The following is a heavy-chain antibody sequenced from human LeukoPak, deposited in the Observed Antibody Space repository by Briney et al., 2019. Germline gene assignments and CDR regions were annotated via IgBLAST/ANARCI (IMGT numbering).Heavy chain of an antibody. CDR2: ISSSSSYI. Sequence: GGSLRLSCAASGFTFSSYSMNWVRQAPGKGLEWVSSISSSSSYIYYADSVKGRFTISRDSAKNSLYLQMNSLRAEDTAVYYCAREDILTGYYYWGQGTLVTVSS. J-gene: IGHJ4*02. CDR1: GFTFSSYS. CDR3: AREDILTGYYY. V-gene: IGHV3-21*01. D-gene: IGHD3-9*01.